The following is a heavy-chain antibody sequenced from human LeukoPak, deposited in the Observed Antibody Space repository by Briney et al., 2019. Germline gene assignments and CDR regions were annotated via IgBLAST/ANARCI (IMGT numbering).Heavy chain of an antibody. CDR1: RFSFSTYS. V-gene: IGHV3-21*01. CDR2: ISSSSSYI. J-gene: IGHJ4*02. D-gene: IGHD4-17*01. CDR3: ARDNYYGDYTIDY. Sequence: GGSLRLSCAASRFSFSTYSMNWVRQAPGKGLEWVSSISSSSSYIYYADSVRGRFTISRDNAKNSLYLQMNSLRAEDTAVYFCARDNYYGDYTIDYWGQGTLVTVSS.